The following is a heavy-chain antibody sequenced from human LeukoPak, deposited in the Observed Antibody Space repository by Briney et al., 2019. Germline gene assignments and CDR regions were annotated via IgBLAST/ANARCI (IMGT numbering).Heavy chain of an antibody. Sequence: PSETLSLTCTVSGGSISSYYWGWIRQPPGKGLEWIGNIYYAGSTYYNPSLKSRVTISVDTSKNQFSLKLSSVTAADTAVYYCARRLSGSPFDYWGQGTLVTVSS. CDR3: ARRLSGSPFDY. D-gene: IGHD1-26*01. J-gene: IGHJ4*02. CDR1: GGSISSYY. CDR2: IYYAGST. V-gene: IGHV4-39*01.